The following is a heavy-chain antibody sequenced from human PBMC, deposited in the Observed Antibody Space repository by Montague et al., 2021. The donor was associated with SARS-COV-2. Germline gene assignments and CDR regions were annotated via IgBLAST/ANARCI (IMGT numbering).Heavy chain of an antibody. D-gene: IGHD3-16*01. J-gene: IGHJ4*02. Sequence: SLRLSCAASGFTFSDYAIYWVRQAPGKGLEWVAFISYDGSNKYYADSVKGRFAISRDNSKNTLYLQMNSLRAEDTALYFCARDRLKWSMITFGGKDYLGQGALVTVSS. CDR3: ARDRLKWSMITFGGKDY. V-gene: IGHV3-30*09. CDR1: GFTFSDYA. CDR2: ISYDGSNK.